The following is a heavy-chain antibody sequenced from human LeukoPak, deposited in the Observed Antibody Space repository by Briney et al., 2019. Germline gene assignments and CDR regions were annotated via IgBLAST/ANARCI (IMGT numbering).Heavy chain of an antibody. J-gene: IGHJ4*02. Sequence: PSETLSLTCTVSGVSISSYYWSWIRQPPGKGLEWIAYIYYTGSTNYNPSLKSRVTMSVDTSKNQFSLKLTSVTAADTAVYYCAACDGDCYGYYFDYWGQGTLVTVSS. V-gene: IGHV4-59*01. CDR3: AACDGDCYGYYFDY. D-gene: IGHD2-21*02. CDR2: IYYTGST. CDR1: GVSISSYY.